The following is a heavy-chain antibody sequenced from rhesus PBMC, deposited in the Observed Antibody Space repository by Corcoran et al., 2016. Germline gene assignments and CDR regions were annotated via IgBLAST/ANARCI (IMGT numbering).Heavy chain of an antibody. Sequence: QVQLQESGPGLVKPSETLSLTCAVSGYSISSGYYWGWIRQPPGKGLEGIGSIYGSGGSNYLTPSLKSRVTRSVDTSKNQFSLKLGSVTAADTAVYYCARVGISWSEWDTVGTEWYFDLWGPGTPITISS. CDR1: GYSISSGYY. J-gene: IGHJ2*01. V-gene: IGHV4S14*01. CDR3: ARVGISWSEWDTVGTEWYFDL. CDR2: IYGSGGSN. D-gene: IGHD5-42*01.